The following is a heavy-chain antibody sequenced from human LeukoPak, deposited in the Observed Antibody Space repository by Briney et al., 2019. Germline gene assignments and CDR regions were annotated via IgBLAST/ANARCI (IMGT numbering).Heavy chain of an antibody. CDR2: FDPEDGET. V-gene: IGHV1-24*01. CDR3: ATEGKMVRGVYTDY. D-gene: IGHD3-10*01. CDR1: GYTLTELS. J-gene: IGHJ4*02. Sequence: ASVKVSCKVSGYTLTELSMHWVRQAPGKGLEWMGRFDPEDGETIYAQKFQGRVAMTADTSTDTVYMELSSLRSEDTAVYYCATEGKMVRGVYTDYWGQGTLVTVSS.